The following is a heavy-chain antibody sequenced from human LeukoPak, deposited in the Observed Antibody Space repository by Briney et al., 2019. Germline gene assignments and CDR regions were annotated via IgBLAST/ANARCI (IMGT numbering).Heavy chain of an antibody. CDR2: IKSQTDGGTA. CDR3: ATDLLDY. CDR1: GFTFNNFW. V-gene: IGHV3-15*01. J-gene: IGHJ4*02. Sequence: GGSLRLSCAAFGFTFNNFWMSWVRQAPGKGLEWIGRIKSQTDGGTADYAAPVKGRFTISRDDSKTTLFLQMNSLKTEDTAMYYCATDLLDYWGRGTLVTVSS.